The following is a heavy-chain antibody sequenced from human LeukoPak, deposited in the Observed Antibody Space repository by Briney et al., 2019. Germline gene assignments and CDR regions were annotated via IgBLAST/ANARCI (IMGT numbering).Heavy chain of an antibody. V-gene: IGHV4-31*03. J-gene: IGHJ4*02. Sequence: SQTLSLTCTVSGASMSSDYHWSWIRQYPGEGLEWIGYISLSGNTYYNPTLKGRVTISMDTSKNQFSLRLNSVTAADTAMYFCARYEGAASFDHWGQGTLVTVSS. D-gene: IGHD1-26*01. CDR3: ARYEGAASFDH. CDR1: GASMSSDYH. CDR2: ISLSGNT.